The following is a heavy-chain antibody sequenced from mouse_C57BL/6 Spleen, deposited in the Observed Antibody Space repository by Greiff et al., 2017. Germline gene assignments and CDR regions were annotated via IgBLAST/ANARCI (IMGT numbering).Heavy chain of an antibody. J-gene: IGHJ1*03. Sequence: QVQLQQPGAELVKPGASVKLSCKASGYTFTSYWMHWVKQRPGQGLEWIGMIHPNSGSTNYNEKFKSKATLTVDKSTSTAYMQLSSLSSEDSAVYYGARRGTVWYFDDWGTGTTVTVSS. CDR2: IHPNSGST. V-gene: IGHV1-64*01. D-gene: IGHD1-1*01. CDR1: GYTFTSYW. CDR3: ARRGTVWYFDD.